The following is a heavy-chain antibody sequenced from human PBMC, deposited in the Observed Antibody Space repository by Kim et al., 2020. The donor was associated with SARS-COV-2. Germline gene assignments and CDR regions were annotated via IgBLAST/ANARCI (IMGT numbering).Heavy chain of an antibody. J-gene: IGHJ4*02. V-gene: IGHV3-23*01. CDR3: AKNLMVRGVIITGYFDD. D-gene: IGHD3-10*01. Sequence: VKGRFTISRDNSKNTLNLQMNSQRAEDTAVYYCAKNLMVRGVIITGYFDDWGQGTLVTVSS.